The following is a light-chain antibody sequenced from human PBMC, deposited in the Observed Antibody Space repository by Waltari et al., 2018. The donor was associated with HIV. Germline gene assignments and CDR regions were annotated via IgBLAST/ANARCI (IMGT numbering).Light chain of an antibody. CDR1: ASTVGQQG. V-gene: IGLV10-54*01. CDR3: SAWDDSFSGYF. CDR2: KDN. Sequence: AGLTQPPSLSWALGQTATPICAGDASTVGQQGATWLQQHPGHPPKLLIYKDNKRPSGISERFSASRSGNTGFLNIDGAQAEDEADYYCSAWDDSFSGYFFGGGTKLTV. J-gene: IGLJ2*01.